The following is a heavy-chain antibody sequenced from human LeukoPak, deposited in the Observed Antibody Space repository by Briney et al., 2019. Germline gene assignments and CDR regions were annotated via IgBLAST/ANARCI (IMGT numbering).Heavy chain of an antibody. D-gene: IGHD3-3*01. CDR2: IKQDGSEK. CDR1: GFTSSSYW. CDR3: ARGFRLKYYDFWSGYLRPFDY. Sequence: TGGSLRLSCAASGFTSSSYWMSWVRQAPGKGLEWVANIKQDGSEKYYVDSVKGRFTISRDNAKNSLYLQMNSLRAEDTAVYYCARGFRLKYYDFWSGYLRPFDYWGQGTLVTVSS. V-gene: IGHV3-7*01. J-gene: IGHJ4*02.